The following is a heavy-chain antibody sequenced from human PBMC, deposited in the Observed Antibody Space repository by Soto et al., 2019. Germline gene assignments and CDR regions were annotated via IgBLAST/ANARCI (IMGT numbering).Heavy chain of an antibody. J-gene: IGHJ4*02. CDR2: INAGNGNT. CDR1: GYTFTSYA. D-gene: IGHD1-26*01. Sequence: VASVKVSCKASGYTFTSYAMHWVRQAPGQSLEWMGWINAGNGNTKYSQKFQGRVTITRDTSASTAYMELSSLRSEDTAVYYCARVHSIVGATSEYFDYWGQGALVTVSS. CDR3: ARVHSIVGATSEYFDY. V-gene: IGHV1-3*01.